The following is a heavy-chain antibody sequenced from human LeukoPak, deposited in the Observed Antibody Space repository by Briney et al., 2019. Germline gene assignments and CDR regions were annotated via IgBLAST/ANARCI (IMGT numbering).Heavy chain of an antibody. J-gene: IGHJ4*02. Sequence: PSETLSLTCTVSGGSISSYYWSWIRQPPGKGLEWIGYIYISGSTNYNPSLKSRVTISVDTSKNQFSLKLSSVTAADTAVYYCARQYDFWSGLFDYWGQGTLVTVSS. CDR2: IYISGST. V-gene: IGHV4-4*09. D-gene: IGHD3-3*01. CDR1: GGSISSYY. CDR3: ARQYDFWSGLFDY.